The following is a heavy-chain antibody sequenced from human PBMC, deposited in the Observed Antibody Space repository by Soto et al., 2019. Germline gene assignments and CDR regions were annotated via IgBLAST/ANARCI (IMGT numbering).Heavy chain of an antibody. CDR2: ITPIYPTT. V-gene: IGHV1-69*15. CDR3: ARIPRYSFPTSDDLDS. CDR1: GGTFYTYT. D-gene: IGHD5-18*01. J-gene: IGHJ4*02. Sequence: QVQLVQSGAEVRKPGSSVQVSCKASGGTFYTYTFSWVRQAPGQGLEWMGSITPIYPTTNYAENFQGRLTVTADGSTNTAYMELNSLTSEDTAVYYCARIPRYSFPTSDDLDSWGQVTLVTVSS.